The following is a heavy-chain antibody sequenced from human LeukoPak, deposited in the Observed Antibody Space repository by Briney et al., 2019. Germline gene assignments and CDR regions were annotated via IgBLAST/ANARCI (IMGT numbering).Heavy chain of an antibody. Sequence: PGGSLRLSCAASVFTFSSYDMHWVRQAPGKGLEWVAFIRYDGSNKYYADSVKGRFTISRDNSKNTLYLQMNSLRAEDTAVYYCAKDSPSAFDIWGQGTMVTVSS. CDR3: AKDSPSAFDI. J-gene: IGHJ3*02. V-gene: IGHV3-30*02. CDR1: VFTFSSYD. CDR2: IRYDGSNK.